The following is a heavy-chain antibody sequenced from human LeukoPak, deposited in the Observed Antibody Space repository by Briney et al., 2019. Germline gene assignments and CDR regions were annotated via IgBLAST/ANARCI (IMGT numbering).Heavy chain of an antibody. CDR3: ARDRAPGGNAFDI. CDR1: GGSISSYY. CDR2: IYYSGSI. D-gene: IGHD1-14*01. Sequence: SETLSPTCTVSGGSISSYYWSWIRQPPGKGLEWVGYIYYSGSIYYNPSLKSRVTISVDTSKNQFSLKLSSVTAADTAVYYCARDRAPGGNAFDIWGQGTMVTVSS. V-gene: IGHV4-59*01. J-gene: IGHJ3*02.